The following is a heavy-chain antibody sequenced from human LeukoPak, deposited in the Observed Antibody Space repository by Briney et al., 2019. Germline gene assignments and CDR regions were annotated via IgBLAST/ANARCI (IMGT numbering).Heavy chain of an antibody. J-gene: IGHJ4*02. V-gene: IGHV3-23*01. CDR3: AKGGRMVRGVIVTNYYFDY. D-gene: IGHD3-10*01. Sequence: GGSLRLSCAASRFTFSSYAMSWVRQAPGKGLEWVSPISAGGGGSYYADSVQGRFTISRDTSKNTLYLQMNSLRAEDTAVYYCAKGGRMVRGVIVTNYYFDYWGQGTLVTVSS. CDR1: RFTFSSYA. CDR2: ISAGGGGS.